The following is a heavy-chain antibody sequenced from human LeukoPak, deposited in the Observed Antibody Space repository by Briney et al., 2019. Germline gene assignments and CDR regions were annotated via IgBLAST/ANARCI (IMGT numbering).Heavy chain of an antibody. CDR3: ARSTYCSGGSCSHNWFDP. Sequence: SETLSLTCTVSGYSISSGYYWGWIRQPPGKGLEWIGSIYHSGSTYYNPSLKSRVTISVDTSKNQFSLKLSSVTAADTAVYYCARSTYCSGGSCSHNWFDPWGQGTLVTVSS. V-gene: IGHV4-38-2*02. CDR2: IYHSGST. D-gene: IGHD2-15*01. CDR1: GYSISSGYY. J-gene: IGHJ5*02.